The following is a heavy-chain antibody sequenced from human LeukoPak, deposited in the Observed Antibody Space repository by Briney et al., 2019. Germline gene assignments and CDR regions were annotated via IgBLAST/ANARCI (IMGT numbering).Heavy chain of an antibody. CDR3: ASTGYSSARGKGIFDY. Sequence: SETLSLTCTVSGGSIGSSSYYWGWVRQPPGKGLEWIGSIYYSGSTYYNPSLKSRVTISVDTSKNQFPLKLSSVTAADTAVYYCASTGYSSARGKGIFDYWGQGTLVTVSS. V-gene: IGHV4-39*01. D-gene: IGHD6-19*01. CDR2: IYYSGST. CDR1: GGSIGSSSYY. J-gene: IGHJ4*02.